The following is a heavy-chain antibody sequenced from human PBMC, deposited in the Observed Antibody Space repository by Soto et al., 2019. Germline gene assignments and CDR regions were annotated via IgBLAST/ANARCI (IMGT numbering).Heavy chain of an antibody. CDR3: ARVSRSERSLPGWFDP. J-gene: IGHJ5*02. V-gene: IGHV4-31*03. Sequence: SETLSLTCTVSGGSISSGGYYWSWIRQHPGKVLEWIVYIYYSGSTYYNPSLKSRVTISVDTSNNQFSLKLSSVTATDTAVYYCARVSRSERSLPGWFDPWGQGTLVTVSS. CDR1: GGSISSGGYY. CDR2: IYYSGST.